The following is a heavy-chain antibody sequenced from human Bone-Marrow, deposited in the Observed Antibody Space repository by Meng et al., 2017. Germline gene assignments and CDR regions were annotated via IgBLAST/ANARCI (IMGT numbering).Heavy chain of an antibody. CDR2: INHNSGGT. Sequence: PMVQSGAEVKKPGASVKVSCKASRYTFTGYYMHWVRQAPGQGLEWMGRINHNSGGTNYAQKFQGRVTMTRDTSISTAYMELSRLRSDDTAVYYCANWNDGLLNYWGQGTLVTVSS. J-gene: IGHJ4*02. CDR3: ANWNDGLLNY. CDR1: RYTFTGYY. V-gene: IGHV1-2*06. D-gene: IGHD1-1*01.